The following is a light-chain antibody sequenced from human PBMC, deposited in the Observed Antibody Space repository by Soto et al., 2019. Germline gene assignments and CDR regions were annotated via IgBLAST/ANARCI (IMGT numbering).Light chain of an antibody. V-gene: IGKV3-11*01. CDR3: QQRSNWPIT. J-gene: IGKJ5*01. CDR1: QSVSSY. Sequence: EIVLTQSPATLSLSPGERATLSCRASQSVSSYLAWYQQKPGQAPRLLISDASNRATGIPARFSGSGSGTDFTLTISSLEPEDFAVYYCQQRSNWPITFGQGKRREIQ. CDR2: DAS.